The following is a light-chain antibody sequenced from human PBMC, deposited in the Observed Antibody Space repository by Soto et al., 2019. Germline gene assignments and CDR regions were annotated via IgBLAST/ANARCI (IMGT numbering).Light chain of an antibody. CDR2: EGS. V-gene: IGLV2-14*01. CDR1: SSDVGSYNY. CDR3: SSYTGSSTV. Sequence: QSALTQPASVSGSPGQSITISCTGTSSDVGSYNYVSWYQQHPGKAPKLMIYEGSNRPSGASSRFSGSKSGNTASLTISGLQAEDEADYYCSSYTGSSTVFGTGTKVTVL. J-gene: IGLJ1*01.